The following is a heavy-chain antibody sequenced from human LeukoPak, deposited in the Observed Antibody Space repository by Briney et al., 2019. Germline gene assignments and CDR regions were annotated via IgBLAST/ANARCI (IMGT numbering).Heavy chain of an antibody. CDR2: LDWDGGTT. V-gene: IGHV3-20*04. J-gene: IGHJ5*02. CDR3: ARDTA. CDR1: GFKFDDYG. Sequence: SGGSLRLSCAASGFKFDDYGMSWVRQAPGKGLEWVSGLDWDGGTTAYADSVKGRFTISRDNAKNSLYLQMNSLRAEDTAVYYCARDTAWGQGTLVTASS.